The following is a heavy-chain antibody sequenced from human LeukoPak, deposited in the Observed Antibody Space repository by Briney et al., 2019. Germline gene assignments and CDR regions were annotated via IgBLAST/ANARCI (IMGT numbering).Heavy chain of an antibody. Sequence: ASVKVTCKASGYTFTGYYMHWVRQAPGQGLEWMGLINPSGGTTRYAQKFQGRVTMTRDLSTSTDYMELSSLRSDDTAVYFCARDNSVGDYAWWFDPWGQGTLVTVSS. CDR3: ARDNSVGDYAWWFDP. V-gene: IGHV1-46*01. CDR1: GYTFTGYY. CDR2: INPSGGTT. J-gene: IGHJ5*02. D-gene: IGHD1-26*01.